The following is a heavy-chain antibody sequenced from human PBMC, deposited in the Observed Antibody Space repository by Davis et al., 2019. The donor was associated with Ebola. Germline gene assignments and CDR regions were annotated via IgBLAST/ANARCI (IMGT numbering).Heavy chain of an antibody. CDR1: GFTFDSSG. Sequence: GGSLRLSCTASGFTFDSSGMHWVRQAPGKGLEWVAGISYDGLNKFYTDSVKDRFTISRDNSKKSLHLQMDSLRTEDMAVYYCARVGGFTMADWYLDLWGRGTLVVVSS. V-gene: IGHV3-30-3*01. CDR3: ARVGGFTMADWYLDL. CDR2: ISYDGLNK. J-gene: IGHJ2*01. D-gene: IGHD3-10*01.